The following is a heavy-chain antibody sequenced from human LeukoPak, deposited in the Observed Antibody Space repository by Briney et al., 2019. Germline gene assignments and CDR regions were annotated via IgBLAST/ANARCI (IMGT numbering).Heavy chain of an antibody. J-gene: IGHJ6*02. CDR1: EFTFSSYS. Sequence: PGGSLRLSCAASEFTFSSYSMNWVRHTPGKGLEWLAIIYYDGNNKYYADSAKGRFTISRDNPKNTAYLQMNSLRVDDTAVYYCSRGGWPTAGTPRLDVWGQGTTVVVSS. V-gene: IGHV3-33*08. CDR3: SRGGWPTAGTPRLDV. CDR2: IYYDGNNK. D-gene: IGHD6-13*01.